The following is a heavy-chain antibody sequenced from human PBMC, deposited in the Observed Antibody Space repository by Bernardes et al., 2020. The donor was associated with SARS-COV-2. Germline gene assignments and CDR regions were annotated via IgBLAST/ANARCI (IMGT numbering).Heavy chain of an antibody. J-gene: IGHJ4*02. CDR1: GLSTYW. CDR3: AKGLGGTVPTSRYSDY. CDR2: ISTGGETT. D-gene: IGHD2-2*01. V-gene: IGHV3-23*01. Sequence: GGSLRLSCVAPGLSTYWMHWVRHAPVQGREWVSIISTGGETTYYADSVKGRFTISRDNSKNTLYLQVNSLRAEDTAVYYCAKGLGGTVPTSRYSDYWGQGTLVTVSS.